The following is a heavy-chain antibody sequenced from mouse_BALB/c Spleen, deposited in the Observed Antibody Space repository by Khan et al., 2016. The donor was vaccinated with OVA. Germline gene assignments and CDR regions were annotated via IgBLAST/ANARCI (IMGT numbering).Heavy chain of an antibody. CDR2: INPSNGYT. V-gene: IGHV1-4*01. D-gene: IGHD2-14*01. J-gene: IGHJ3*01. CDR3: VRDGAYHRNDGWFAY. Sequence: VQLQESGAELARPGASVKMSCKASGYTFTSYTIHWIKLRPGQGLEWIGYINPSNGYTNYNQKFKDKATLTADKSSTTAHMELSSLTSDDSALYNCVRDGAYHRNDGWFAYWDQGTLVTVSA. CDR1: GYTFTSYT.